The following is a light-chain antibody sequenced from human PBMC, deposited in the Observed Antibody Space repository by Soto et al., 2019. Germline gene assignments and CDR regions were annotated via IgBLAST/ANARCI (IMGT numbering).Light chain of an antibody. CDR3: QQYNSFWT. V-gene: IGKV1-5*01. CDR1: QTITNW. J-gene: IGKJ1*01. Sequence: IQRTQYNSILSASVGDRVTITRRSSQTITNWLAWYQQKPGKAPRLLIYDASSLESWVPSRFSGSGSGTEFTLTISSLQSDDFATYYCQQYNSFWTVGQGGKVAIK. CDR2: DAS.